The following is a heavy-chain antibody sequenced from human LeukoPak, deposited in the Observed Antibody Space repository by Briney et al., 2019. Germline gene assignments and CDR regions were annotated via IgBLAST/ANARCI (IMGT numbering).Heavy chain of an antibody. CDR2: ISYDGSNK. CDR1: GFTFSSYA. D-gene: IGHD4-11*01. J-gene: IGHJ4*02. V-gene: IGHV3-30-3*01. CDR3: AREDYNTFYFDY. Sequence: GGSLRLSCAASGFTFSSYAMHWVRQAPGKGLEWVAVISYDGSNKYFADSVKGRSTISRDNSKNTLYLQMNSLRAEDTAVYYCAREDYNTFYFDYWGQGTLVTVSS.